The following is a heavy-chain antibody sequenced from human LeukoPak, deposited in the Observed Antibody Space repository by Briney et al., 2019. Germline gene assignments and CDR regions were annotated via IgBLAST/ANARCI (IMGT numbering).Heavy chain of an antibody. J-gene: IGHJ4*02. CDR2: IYTSGST. CDR1: CGSISSGSYY. Sequence: PSDTLSLTCTVSCGSISSGSYYWRSIRQPAGKGLEWIGRIYTSGSTNYNPSLKSRVTISVDTSKNQFSLKLSSVTAADTAVYYCAREAVVPSYFDYWGQGTLATVSS. V-gene: IGHV4-61*02. CDR3: AREAVVPSYFDY. D-gene: IGHD2-2*01.